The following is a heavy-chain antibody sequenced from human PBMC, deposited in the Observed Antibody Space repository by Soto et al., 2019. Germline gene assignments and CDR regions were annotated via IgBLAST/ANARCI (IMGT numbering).Heavy chain of an antibody. Sequence: SETLSLTCAVYGGSFSGYYWSWIRQPPGKGLEWIGEISHSGSTNYNPSLKSRVTISVDTSKNQFSLKLSSVTAADTAVYYCARGSPPYSSSWYYPPLLFDYWGQGTLVTVSS. V-gene: IGHV4-34*01. CDR3: ARGSPPYSSSWYYPPLLFDY. CDR1: GGSFSGYY. J-gene: IGHJ4*02. D-gene: IGHD6-13*01. CDR2: ISHSGST.